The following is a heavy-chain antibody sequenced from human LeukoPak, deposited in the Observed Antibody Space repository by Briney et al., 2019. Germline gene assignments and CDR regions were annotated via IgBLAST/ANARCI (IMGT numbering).Heavy chain of an antibody. CDR3: ARGIFTGGTYYGY. D-gene: IGHD1-26*01. CDR2: ISYDGSSK. Sequence: GGSLRLSCTASGFTFSTCAMHWVRQAPGKGLEWVAVISYDGSSKNYGDSVKGRFTISRDNSKNTVYLQMNSLRVEDTALYYCARGIFTGGTYYGYWGQGTLVTVSS. V-gene: IGHV3-30-3*01. J-gene: IGHJ4*02. CDR1: GFTFSTCA.